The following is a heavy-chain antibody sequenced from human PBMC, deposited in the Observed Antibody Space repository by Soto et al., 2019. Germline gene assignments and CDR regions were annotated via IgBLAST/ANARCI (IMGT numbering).Heavy chain of an antibody. Sequence: QLQLQESGPGLVKPSETLSLTCTVSGGSISSSSYYWGWIRKPPGKGLEWIGSIYYSGSTYYNPSLKSRVTISVDTSKNHFSLKLSSVTAADTAVYYCARHEYSVNCSGGSCYSPPTHAFDIWGQGTMVTVSS. D-gene: IGHD2-15*01. CDR3: ARHEYSVNCSGGSCYSPPTHAFDI. CDR1: GGSISSSSYY. J-gene: IGHJ3*02. CDR2: IYYSGST. V-gene: IGHV4-39*01.